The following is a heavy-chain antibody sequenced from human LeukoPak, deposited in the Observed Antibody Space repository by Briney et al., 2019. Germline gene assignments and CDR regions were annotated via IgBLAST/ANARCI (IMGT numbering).Heavy chain of an antibody. V-gene: IGHV3-7*01. Sequence: GGSLRLSCAASGFTFSNYWMSWVRQAPGKGLEWVANIKDDGSESYYVDSVKGRFTISRDNAKNSLYLQMTSLRDEDTAVYYCARTIRGYWGQGNLVTVCS. D-gene: IGHD4/OR15-4a*01. CDR3: ARTIRGY. CDR1: GFTFSNYW. CDR2: IKDDGSES. J-gene: IGHJ4*02.